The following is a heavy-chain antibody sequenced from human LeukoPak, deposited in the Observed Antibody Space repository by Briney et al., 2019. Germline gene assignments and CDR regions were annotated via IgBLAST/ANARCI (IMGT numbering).Heavy chain of an antibody. CDR1: GFTFSSYA. J-gene: IGHJ4*02. D-gene: IGHD3-10*01. Sequence: GGSLRLSCAASGFTFSSYAMSWVRQAPGKGLEWVSAISGSGGSTYYADSVKGRFTISRDNSKNTLYLQMNSLTTEDTAVYSCAKDILTSYNYGFFDYCGQGTLVTVSS. V-gene: IGHV3-23*01. CDR3: AKDILTSYNYGFFDY. CDR2: ISGSGGST.